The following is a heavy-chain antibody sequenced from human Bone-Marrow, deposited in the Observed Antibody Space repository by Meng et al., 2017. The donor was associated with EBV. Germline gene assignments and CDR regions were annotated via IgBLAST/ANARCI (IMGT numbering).Heavy chain of an antibody. Sequence: QVELVQAGAEGKKPGASAKASCKASGYTFTRYDINWVRQATGQGLEWMGWMDPNSGNTGFAQKFQGRVTMTRNTSISTAYMELSALTSEDTAVYYCARDVYASGTYRADPWGQGTLVTVSS. CDR3: ARDVYASGTYRADP. CDR1: GYTFTRYD. D-gene: IGHD3-10*01. J-gene: IGHJ5*02. V-gene: IGHV1-8*01. CDR2: MDPNSGNT.